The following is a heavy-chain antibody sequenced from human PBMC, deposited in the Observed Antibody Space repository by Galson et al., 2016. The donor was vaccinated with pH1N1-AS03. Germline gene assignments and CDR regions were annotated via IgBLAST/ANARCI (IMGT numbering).Heavy chain of an antibody. D-gene: IGHD6-13*01. CDR1: GFSLSAGGVH. Sequence: PALVKPTQTLTLTCTVSGFSLSAGGVHVAWIRQSPGKALEWLALIYWDGDERYNSSLRSRLSISRDTSKNHVVLTMTGMGPMDTGTYYCASSTNVNEGLDSWGQGTLVSVSS. V-gene: IGHV2-5*02. CDR3: ASSTNVNEGLDS. CDR2: IYWDGDE. J-gene: IGHJ1*01.